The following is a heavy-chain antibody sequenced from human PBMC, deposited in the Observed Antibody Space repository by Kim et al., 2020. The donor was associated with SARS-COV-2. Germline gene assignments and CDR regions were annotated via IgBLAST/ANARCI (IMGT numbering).Heavy chain of an antibody. D-gene: IGHD4-17*01. Sequence: GGSLRLSCAASGFTFSSYWMSWVRQAPGKGLEWVANIKQDGSEKYYVDSVKGRFTISRDNAKNSLYLQMNSLRAEDTAVYYCARDASTVTTEGCAFDIWGQGTMVTVSS. CDR2: IKQDGSEK. J-gene: IGHJ3*02. CDR3: ARDASTVTTEGCAFDI. V-gene: IGHV3-7*03. CDR1: GFTFSSYW.